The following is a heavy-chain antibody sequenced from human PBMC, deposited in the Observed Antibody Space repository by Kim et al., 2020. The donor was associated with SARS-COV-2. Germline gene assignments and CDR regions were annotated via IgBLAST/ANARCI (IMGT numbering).Heavy chain of an antibody. CDR3: TSPTAVAGTDY. Sequence: GGSLRLSCAASGFTFSGSAMHWVRQAPGKGLEWVGRIRSKANSYATAYAASVKGRFTISRDDSKNTAYLQMNSLKTEDTAVYYCTSPTAVAGTDYWGQGTLVTVSS. CDR2: IRSKANSYAT. J-gene: IGHJ4*02. CDR1: GFTFSGSA. D-gene: IGHD6-19*01. V-gene: IGHV3-73*01.